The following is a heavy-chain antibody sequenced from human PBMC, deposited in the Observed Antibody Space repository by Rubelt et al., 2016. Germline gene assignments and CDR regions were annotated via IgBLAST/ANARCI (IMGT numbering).Heavy chain of an antibody. J-gene: IGHJ3*02. CDR2: INHSGST. D-gene: IGHD2-2*01. CDR3: ARGRAMDAFDI. CDR1: GGSFSGYY. Sequence: QVQLQQWGAGLLKPSETLSLTCAVYGGSFSGYYWSWIRQPPGKGLEWIGEINHSGSTNYNPSLKSRGTISVATSKNHFSLKLGSVTAADTAVYYCARGRAMDAFDIWGQGTMVTVSS. V-gene: IGHV4-34*01.